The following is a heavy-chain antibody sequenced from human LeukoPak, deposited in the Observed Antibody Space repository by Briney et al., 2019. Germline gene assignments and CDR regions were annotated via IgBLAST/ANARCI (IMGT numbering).Heavy chain of an antibody. CDR1: GFTFSSSW. Sequence: GGSLRLSCAASGFTFSSSWMTWVRQAPGKGLEWVANIKQDGSEKYYVDSVKGRFTISRDNAKNSLYLQMNSLRAEDTALYYCAMGRDGYYDSSGEFDYWGQGTLVTVSS. V-gene: IGHV3-7*03. CDR2: IKQDGSEK. J-gene: IGHJ4*02. CDR3: AMGRDGYYDSSGEFDY. D-gene: IGHD3-22*01.